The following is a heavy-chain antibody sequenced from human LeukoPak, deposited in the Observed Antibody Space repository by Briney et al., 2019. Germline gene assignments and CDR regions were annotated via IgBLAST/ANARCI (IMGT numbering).Heavy chain of an antibody. Sequence: GGPLRLSCAASRVTLSSYWMSWVRQAPGKGLEWVTNIKQDGSEKYYVDSVKGRFTISRDNAKNSLYLQMNSLRAEDTAVYYCTRAFGGFTRHTTAYFDYWGQGTLVTVSS. J-gene: IGHJ4*02. V-gene: IGHV3-7*01. D-gene: IGHD2-15*01. CDR2: IKQDGSEK. CDR3: TRAFGGFTRHTTAYFDY. CDR1: RVTLSSYW.